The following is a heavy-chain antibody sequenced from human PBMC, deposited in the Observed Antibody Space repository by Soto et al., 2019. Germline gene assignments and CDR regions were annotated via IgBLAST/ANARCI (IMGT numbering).Heavy chain of an antibody. CDR3: AHRRGGYNWDDAHFDY. CDR2: IYWDDDK. CDR1: GFSLSTTGVG. V-gene: IGHV2-5*02. Sequence: QITLKESGPTLVKPTQALALTCTFSGFSLSTTGVGVGWVRQPPGKALEWLALIYWDDDKRYNPSLKNRVTITKATSRNQVVLTMTNMDPLDTATYYCAHRRGGYNWDDAHFDYWGQGTLVTVSS. D-gene: IGHD1-20*01. J-gene: IGHJ4*02.